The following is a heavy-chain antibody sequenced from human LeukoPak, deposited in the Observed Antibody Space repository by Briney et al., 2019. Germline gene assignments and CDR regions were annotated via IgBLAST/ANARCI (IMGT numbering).Heavy chain of an antibody. D-gene: IGHD6-13*01. J-gene: IGHJ6*03. CDR1: GYTFTSYD. CDR3: ARGASSSWPFPYYYYYYMDV. Sequence: ASVKVXCKASGYTFTSYDINWVRQATGQGLEWMGWMNPNRGNTGYAQKFQGRVTMTRNRYISTAYMEMRRQREEDGAVYYCARGASSSWPFPYYYYYYMDVWGKGTTVTVSS. V-gene: IGHV1-8*01. CDR2: MNPNRGNT.